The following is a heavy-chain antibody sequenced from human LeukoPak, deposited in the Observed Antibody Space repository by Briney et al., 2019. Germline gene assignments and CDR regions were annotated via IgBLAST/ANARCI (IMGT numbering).Heavy chain of an antibody. CDR1: GYIFTAYY. D-gene: IGHD5-12*01. V-gene: IGHV1-2*02. Sequence: ASVKVSCKASGYIFTAYYLHWVRQAPGQGLEWMGWINPNSGGTNYAQKFQGRVTMTRDTSISTASMELNWLTSDDTAVYYCATGVATAFTYWGQGTLVTVSS. J-gene: IGHJ4*02. CDR2: INPNSGGT. CDR3: ATGVATAFTY.